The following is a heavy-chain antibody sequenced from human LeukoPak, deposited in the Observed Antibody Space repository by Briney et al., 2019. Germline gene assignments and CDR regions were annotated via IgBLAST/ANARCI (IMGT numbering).Heavy chain of an antibody. V-gene: IGHV3-48*01. Sequence: GGSLRLSCAVSGLSFSSSGMNWVRQTPGKGLEWLSYSSTSSSDVYYADSVKGRFTISRENAKSSLYLQMNSLTAEDTAIYFCARGRDHAFDIWGQGTRVTVSS. CDR2: SSTSSSDV. CDR3: ARGRDHAFDI. CDR1: GLSFSSSG. J-gene: IGHJ3*02.